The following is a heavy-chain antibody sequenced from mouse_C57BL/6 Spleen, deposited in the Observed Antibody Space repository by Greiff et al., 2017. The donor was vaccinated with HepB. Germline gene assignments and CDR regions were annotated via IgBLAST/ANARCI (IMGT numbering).Heavy chain of an antibody. Sequence: QVQLKESGAELARPGASVKMSCKASGYTFTSYTMHWVKQRPGQGLEWIGYINPSSGYTKYNQKFKDKATLTADKSSSTAYMQLSSLTSEDSAVYYCARSRYGSSYWYFDVWGTGTTVTVSS. CDR1: GYTFTSYT. D-gene: IGHD1-1*01. J-gene: IGHJ1*03. V-gene: IGHV1-4*01. CDR3: ARSRYGSSYWYFDV. CDR2: INPSSGYT.